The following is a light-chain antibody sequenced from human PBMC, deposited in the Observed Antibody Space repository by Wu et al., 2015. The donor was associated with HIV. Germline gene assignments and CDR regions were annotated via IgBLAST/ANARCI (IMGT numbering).Light chain of an antibody. CDR2: GAS. CDR1: QSVSSN. Sequence: EIVMTQSPATLSVSPGERATLSCRASQSVSSNLAWYQQKPGQAPRLLIYGASTRATGIPARFSGSGSGTEFILTISSMQSEDFAVYYCQQYNNWPRMFGQGTRVEIK. J-gene: IGKJ1*01. CDR3: QQYNNWPRM. V-gene: IGKV3-15*01.